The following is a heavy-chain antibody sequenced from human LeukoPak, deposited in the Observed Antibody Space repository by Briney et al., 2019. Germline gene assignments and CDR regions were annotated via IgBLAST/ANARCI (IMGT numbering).Heavy chain of an antibody. CDR1: GFTFSSYA. V-gene: IGHV3-23*01. Sequence: GGSLRLSRAASGFTFSSYAMSWVRQAPGKGLEWVSAISGSGGSTYYADSVKGRFTISRDNSKNTLYLQMNSLRAEDTAVYYCAKFGGAGIYDMGYYWGQGTLVTVSS. CDR3: AKFGGAGIYDMGYY. CDR2: ISGSGGST. J-gene: IGHJ4*02. D-gene: IGHD3-16*01.